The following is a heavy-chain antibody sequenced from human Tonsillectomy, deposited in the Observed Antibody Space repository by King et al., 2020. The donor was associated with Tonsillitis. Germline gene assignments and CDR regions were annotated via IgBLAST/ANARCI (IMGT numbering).Heavy chain of an antibody. D-gene: IGHD3-16*01. V-gene: IGHV3-7*03. CDR2: MKQDGSEK. CDR3: AREAIYYDSDSYPAVAIAY. CDR1: GFTFRTYW. J-gene: IGHJ4*02. Sequence: VQLVESGGGLVQPGGSLRLSCAASGFTFRTYWMSWVRQAPGKGLEWVANMKQDGSEKYYVDSVKGRFTISRDNAKISQNLQMNSLRVEDTAVYYCAREAIYYDSDSYPAVAIAYWGQGTLVTVSS.